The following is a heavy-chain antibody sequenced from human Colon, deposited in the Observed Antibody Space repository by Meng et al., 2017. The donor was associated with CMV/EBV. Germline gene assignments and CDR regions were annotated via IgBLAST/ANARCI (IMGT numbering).Heavy chain of an antibody. CDR3: AKTIAPGTLARPFDP. D-gene: IGHD6-6*01. Sequence: GESLKISCAAPGFDFKFYAMTWVRQAPGKGLEWVSLISGNGINTYYADSVKGRFTISRDNSRNTVFLQINSLRADDTAVYFCAKTIAPGTLARPFDPWGQGTLVTVSS. CDR2: ISGNGINT. V-gene: IGHV3-23*01. J-gene: IGHJ5*02. CDR1: GFDFKFYA.